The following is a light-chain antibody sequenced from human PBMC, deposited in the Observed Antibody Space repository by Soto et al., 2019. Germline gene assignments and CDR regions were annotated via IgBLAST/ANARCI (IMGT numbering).Light chain of an antibody. CDR3: QQRGRWPS. CDR2: DAS. CDR1: QSLVNY. V-gene: IGKV3-11*01. Sequence: EIVLTKSPAPLSLSPGEKATPSCRPSQSLVNYLAWYQHKPGQPPRLLIYDASTRATDIPARFSGSGSGTDFTLTISGLEPEDFAVYYCQQRGRWPSFGGGTKVEIK. J-gene: IGKJ4*01.